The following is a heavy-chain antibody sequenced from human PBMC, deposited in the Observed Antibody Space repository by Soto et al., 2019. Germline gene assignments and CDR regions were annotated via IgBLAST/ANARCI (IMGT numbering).Heavy chain of an antibody. CDR1: GYIFINYA. Sequence: QVKLVQSGAEVEKPGASIKVACRTSGYIFINYAITWVRQAPGQGLEWMGWTNAYDGNTHYAENLEGRVTMTTDTSTTTAHMELRSLRPDDTAVYYCARGPHYYDPGRPSWSTADWGQGTLVTVSS. CDR2: TNAYDGNT. J-gene: IGHJ4*02. D-gene: IGHD3-10*01. CDR3: ARGPHYYDPGRPSWSTAD. V-gene: IGHV1-18*04.